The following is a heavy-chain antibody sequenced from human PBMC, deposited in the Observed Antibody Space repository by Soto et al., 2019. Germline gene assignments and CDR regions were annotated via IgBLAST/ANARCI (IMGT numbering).Heavy chain of an antibody. V-gene: IGHV4-31*03. J-gene: IGHJ4*02. CDR1: GGSISSGGYY. CDR3: ARTSKFEY. D-gene: IGHD6-6*01. Sequence: TSETLSLTCTVSGGSISSGGYYWSWIRQHPGKGLEWIGYICYSGSTYYNPSLQSRVTISVDTSKNQFSLKLSSVTAADTAVYYCARTSKFEYWGQGTLVTVSS. CDR2: ICYSGST.